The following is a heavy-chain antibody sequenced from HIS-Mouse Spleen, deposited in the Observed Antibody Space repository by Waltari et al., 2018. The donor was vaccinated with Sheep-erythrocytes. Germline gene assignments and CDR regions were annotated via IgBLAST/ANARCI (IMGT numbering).Heavy chain of an antibody. CDR1: GFTFSSCR. CDR2: ISSSSSYI. Sequence: EVQLVESGGGLVKPGGSLRLACAASGFTFSSCRMTWGRQAPGKGLEWVSSISSSSSYIYYADSVKGRFTISRDNAKNSLYLQMNSLRAEDTAVYYCARVASGATFDYWGQGTLVTVSS. V-gene: IGHV3-21*01. CDR3: ARVASGATFDY. D-gene: IGHD1-26*01. J-gene: IGHJ4*02.